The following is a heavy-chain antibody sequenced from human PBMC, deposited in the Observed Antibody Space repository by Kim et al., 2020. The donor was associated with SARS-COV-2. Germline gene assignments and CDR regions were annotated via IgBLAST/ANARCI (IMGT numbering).Heavy chain of an antibody. D-gene: IGHD6-6*01. V-gene: IGHV3-11*06. Sequence: VKGRLTISRDNAKNALYLQMNSLRAEDTAVYYCARDISPIAARRIYYFDYWGQGTLVTVSS. CDR3: ARDISPIAARRIYYFDY. J-gene: IGHJ4*02.